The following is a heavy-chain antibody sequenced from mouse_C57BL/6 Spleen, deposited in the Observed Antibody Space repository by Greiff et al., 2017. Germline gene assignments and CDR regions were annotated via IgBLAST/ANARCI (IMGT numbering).Heavy chain of an antibody. J-gene: IGHJ3*01. CDR2: IDPENGDT. CDR1: GFNIKDDY. Sequence: EVKLVESGAELVRPGASVKLSCTASGFNIKDDYMHWVKQRPEQGLEWIGWIDPENGDTEYASKFQGKATITADTSSNTAYLQLSSLTSEDTAVYYCTTRKTAQASFGYWGQGTLVTVSA. D-gene: IGHD3-2*02. V-gene: IGHV14-4*01. CDR3: TTRKTAQASFGY.